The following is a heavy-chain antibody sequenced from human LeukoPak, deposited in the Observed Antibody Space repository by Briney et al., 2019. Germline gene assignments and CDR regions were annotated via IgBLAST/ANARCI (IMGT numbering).Heavy chain of an antibody. J-gene: IGHJ5*02. V-gene: IGHV5-51*01. CDR2: ICPGDSDT. CDR3: ARHWKSGSYQTVDWFDP. Sequence: GESLKISCKGSGYSFTSYWIGWVRQMPGKGLEWMGIICPGDSDTRYSPSFQGQVTISADKSISTAYLQWSSLKASDTAMYYCARHWKSGSYQTVDWFDPWGQGTLVTVSS. CDR1: GYSFTSYW. D-gene: IGHD1-26*01.